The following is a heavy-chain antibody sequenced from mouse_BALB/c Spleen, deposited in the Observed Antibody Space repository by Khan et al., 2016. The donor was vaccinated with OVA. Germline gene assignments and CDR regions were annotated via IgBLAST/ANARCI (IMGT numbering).Heavy chain of an antibody. CDR1: GFTFSSYS. Sequence: VQLKESGGDLVKPGGSLKLSCAASGFTFSSYSMSWVRQIPDKRLEWVATMSSGGDYTYYPDSVKGRFTISRDNAKNTLYLQMSSLKSEDTAMYYCASSLTGSFAYWGPGTLVTVSA. V-gene: IGHV5-6*01. CDR3: ASSLTGSFAY. D-gene: IGHD4-1*01. CDR2: MSSGGDYT. J-gene: IGHJ3*01.